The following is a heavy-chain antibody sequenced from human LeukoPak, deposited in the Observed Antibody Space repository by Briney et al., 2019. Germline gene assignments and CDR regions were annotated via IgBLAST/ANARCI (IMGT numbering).Heavy chain of an antibody. V-gene: IGHV1-8*01. J-gene: IGHJ6*02. D-gene: IGHD3-3*01. CDR2: MNPNSGNT. CDR1: GYTVTSYD. Sequence: ASVKVSCKASGYTVTSYDINWVRQATGQGLEWMGWMNPNSGNTGYAQKFQGRVTMTRNTSISTAYMELSSLRSEDTAVYYCARGSNPTYYDFWSGYMDVWGQGTTVTVSS. CDR3: ARGSNPTYYDFWSGYMDV.